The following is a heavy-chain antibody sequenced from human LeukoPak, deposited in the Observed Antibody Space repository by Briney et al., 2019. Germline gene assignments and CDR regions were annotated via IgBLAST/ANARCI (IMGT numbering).Heavy chain of an antibody. D-gene: IGHD2-21*01. Sequence: ASVKVSCKASGYTLTSYDFNWVRQATGPGLEWMGWMNPKSGNTGYAQKFQGRVTMTRSTSISTAYMELSSLRFEDTAVYYCTRSVRNGHIDYWGQGTLVTVSS. CDR1: GYTLTSYD. CDR2: MNPKSGNT. V-gene: IGHV1-8*01. CDR3: TRSVRNGHIDY. J-gene: IGHJ4*02.